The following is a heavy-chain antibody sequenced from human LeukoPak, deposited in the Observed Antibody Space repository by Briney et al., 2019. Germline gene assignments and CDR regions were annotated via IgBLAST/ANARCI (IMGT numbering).Heavy chain of an antibody. CDR2: ISAYNGNT. Sequence: ASVKVSCTASGYTFTSYGISWVRQAPGQGREWMGWISAYNGNTNYAQKRQGRVTMTTDTSTRTAYMELRSLRSDDTAVYYCARDSKRDDYVWGSYRQFDYWGQGTLVTVSS. V-gene: IGHV1-18*01. CDR3: ARDSKRDDYVWGSYRQFDY. J-gene: IGHJ4*02. CDR1: GYTFTSYG. D-gene: IGHD3-16*02.